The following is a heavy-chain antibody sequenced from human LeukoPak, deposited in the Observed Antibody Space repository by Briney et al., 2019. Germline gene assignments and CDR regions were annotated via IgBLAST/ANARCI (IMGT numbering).Heavy chain of an antibody. D-gene: IGHD5-18*01. CDR2: ISAYNGNT. CDR3: ASPRDTAMVLDY. Sequence: ASVNVSCKASGYTFTSYGISWVRQAPGQGLEWMGWISAYNGNTNYAQKLQGRVTMTTDTSTSTAYMELRSLRSDDTAVYYCASPRDTAMVLDYWGQGTLVTVSS. J-gene: IGHJ4*02. V-gene: IGHV1-18*01. CDR1: GYTFTSYG.